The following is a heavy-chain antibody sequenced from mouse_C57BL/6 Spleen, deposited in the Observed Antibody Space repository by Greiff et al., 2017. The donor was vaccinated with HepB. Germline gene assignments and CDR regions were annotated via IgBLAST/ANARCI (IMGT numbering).Heavy chain of an antibody. D-gene: IGHD2-2*01. V-gene: IGHV3-6*01. Sequence: DVKLQESGPGLVKPSQSLSLTCSVTGYSITSGYYWNWIRQFPGNKLEWMGYISYDGSNNYNPSLKNRISITRDTSKNQFFLKLNSVTTEDTATYYCARRDIYYGYDGGDAMDYWGQGTSVTVSS. J-gene: IGHJ4*01. CDR2: ISYDGSN. CDR1: GYSITSGYY. CDR3: ARRDIYYGYDGGDAMDY.